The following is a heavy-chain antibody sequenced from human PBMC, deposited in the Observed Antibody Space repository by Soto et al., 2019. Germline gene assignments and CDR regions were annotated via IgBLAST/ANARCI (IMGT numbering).Heavy chain of an antibody. Sequence: QITLKESGPTLVKPTQSLTLTCTVSGFSLSGDGVGVGWIRQPPGKALEWLALIYWDDDQRYSQSLKTRLTITKDTSKNQVVLTMTNMDPVDTATYYCAHAFGGTSWPNDAFDIWGQGTVVTVSS. CDR2: IYWDDDQ. D-gene: IGHD3-3*02. CDR3: AHAFGGTSWPNDAFDI. CDR1: GFSLSGDGVG. V-gene: IGHV2-5*02. J-gene: IGHJ3*02.